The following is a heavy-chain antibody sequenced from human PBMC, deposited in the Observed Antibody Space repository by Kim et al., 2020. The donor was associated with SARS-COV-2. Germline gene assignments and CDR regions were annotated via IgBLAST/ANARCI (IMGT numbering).Heavy chain of an antibody. D-gene: IGHD3-10*01. CDR2: MNPNSGNT. CDR1: GYTFTSYD. CDR3: ARGLTMVRGVIMPLDY. J-gene: IGHJ4*02. Sequence: ASVKVSCKASGYTFTSYDINWVRQATGQGLEWMGWMNPNSGNTGYAQKFQGRVTMTRNTSISTAYMELSSLRSEDTAVYYCARGLTMVRGVIMPLDYWGQGTLVTVSS. V-gene: IGHV1-8*01.